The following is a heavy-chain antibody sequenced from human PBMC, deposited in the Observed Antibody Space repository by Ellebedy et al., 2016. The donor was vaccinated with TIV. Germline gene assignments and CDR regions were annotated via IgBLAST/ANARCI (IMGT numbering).Heavy chain of an antibody. CDR3: ARALSYYDILTGYYSYYFDY. CDR2: IYYSGST. CDR1: GGSISSSSYY. D-gene: IGHD3-9*01. J-gene: IGHJ4*02. V-gene: IGHV4-39*07. Sequence: SETLSLXCTVSGGSISSSSYYWGWIRQPPGKGLEWIGSIYYSGSTYYNPSLKSRVTISVDTSKNQFSLKLSSVTAADTAVYYCARALSYYDILTGYYSYYFDYWGQGTLVTVSS.